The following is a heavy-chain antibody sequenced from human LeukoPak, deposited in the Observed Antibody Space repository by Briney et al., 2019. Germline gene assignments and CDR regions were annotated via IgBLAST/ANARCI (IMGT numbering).Heavy chain of an antibody. D-gene: IGHD5-12*01. CDR2: IYYSGST. CDR3: ARDRGGGYNAFDI. Sequence: KPSETLSLTCTVSGGSISSYYWSWIRQPPGKGLEWIGYIYYSGSTNYNPSLKSRVTISVDTSKNQFSLKLSSVTAADTAVYYCARDRGGGYNAFDIWGQGTMVTVSS. V-gene: IGHV4-59*01. CDR1: GGSISSYY. J-gene: IGHJ3*02.